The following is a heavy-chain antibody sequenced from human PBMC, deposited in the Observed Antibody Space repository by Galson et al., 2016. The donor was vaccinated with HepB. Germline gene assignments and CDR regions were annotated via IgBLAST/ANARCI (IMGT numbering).Heavy chain of an antibody. V-gene: IGHV4-59*08. Sequence: SETLSLTCSVSGGSLSSYYWSWIRQPPGKGLELIGHMFYSGRPNYNSSLKSRVTISVDTSRNQVSLKLTSVTAADTAVYYCARQTITAAGDYWGQGTLVTVSS. D-gene: IGHD6-13*01. J-gene: IGHJ4*02. CDR3: ARQTITAAGDY. CDR1: GGSLSSYY. CDR2: MFYSGRP.